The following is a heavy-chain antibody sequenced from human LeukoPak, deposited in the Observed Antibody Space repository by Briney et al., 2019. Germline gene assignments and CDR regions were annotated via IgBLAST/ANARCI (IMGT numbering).Heavy chain of an antibody. J-gene: IGHJ4*02. CDR3: ARAYDILTGYTPWVG. D-gene: IGHD3-9*01. CDR1: GFTFSSYS. Sequence: PGGSLRLSCAASGFTFSSYSMNWVRQAPGKGLEWVSSISSSSSYIYYADSVEGRFTISRDNAKNSLYLQMNSLRAEDTAVYYCARAYDILTGYTPWVGGGQGTLVTVSS. V-gene: IGHV3-21*01. CDR2: ISSSSSYI.